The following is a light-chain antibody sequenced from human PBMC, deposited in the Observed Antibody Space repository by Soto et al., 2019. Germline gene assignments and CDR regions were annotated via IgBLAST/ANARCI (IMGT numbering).Light chain of an antibody. CDR1: SSDVGGYNY. CDR2: EVS. CDR3: SSYTSSSTLENV. J-gene: IGLJ1*01. Sequence: QSALTQPASVSGSPGQSITISCTGTSSDVGGYNYVSWYQQHPGKAPKLMIYEVSNRPSGVSNRFSGSKSGNTASLTISGLQDEDEADYYCSSYTSSSTLENVFGTGTKVTVL. V-gene: IGLV2-14*01.